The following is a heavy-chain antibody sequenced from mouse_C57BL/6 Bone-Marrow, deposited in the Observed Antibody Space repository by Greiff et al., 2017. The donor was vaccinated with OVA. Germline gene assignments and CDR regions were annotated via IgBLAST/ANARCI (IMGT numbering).Heavy chain of an antibody. Sequence: EVQLQQSGPELVKPGASVKISCKASGYTFTDYYMNWVKQSHGKSLEWIGDINPNNGGTSYNQKFKGKATLTVDKSSSTAYMELRSLTSEDSAVYYWARGDGYTWFAYWGQGTLVTVSA. CDR1: GYTFTDYY. J-gene: IGHJ3*01. D-gene: IGHD2-3*01. CDR3: ARGDGYTWFAY. V-gene: IGHV1-26*01. CDR2: INPNNGGT.